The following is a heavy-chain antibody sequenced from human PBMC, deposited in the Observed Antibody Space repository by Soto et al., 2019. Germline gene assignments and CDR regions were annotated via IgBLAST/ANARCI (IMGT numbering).Heavy chain of an antibody. CDR2: IYWDDDE. V-gene: IGHV2-5*02. J-gene: IGHJ4*02. CDR3: VHRRAGLYFDY. CDR1: GFSLSTSGVG. Sequence: QITLKESGPTLVKPTQTLTLTCTFSGFSLSTSGVGVGWIRQPPGKALEWLALIYWDDDERYSPSLKSRLTITKDTSKSQVVLTLTNMDPVDTATHYCVHRRAGLYFDYWGQGTLVTVSS.